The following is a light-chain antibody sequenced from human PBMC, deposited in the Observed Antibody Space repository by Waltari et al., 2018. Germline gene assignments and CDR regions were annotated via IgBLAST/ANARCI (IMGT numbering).Light chain of an antibody. J-gene: IGLJ3*02. CDR2: VNSDGSH. V-gene: IGLV4-69*01. Sequence: QLVLTQSPSASASLGASVKLTCTLSSGHSSNVIAWHQPQPEKGPRYLMKVNSDGSHSKGDKIPDRFSGSSSGAGHYLTISSLQSEDEADYYCQTGGHGTWVFGGGTKLTVL. CDR3: QTGGHGTWV. CDR1: SGHSSNV.